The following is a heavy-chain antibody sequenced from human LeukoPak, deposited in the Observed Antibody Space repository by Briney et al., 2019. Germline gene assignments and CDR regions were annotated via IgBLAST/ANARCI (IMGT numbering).Heavy chain of an antibody. V-gene: IGHV4-34*01. CDR1: GGSFSGYY. CDR3: ARVMRAYCSSTSCRYYYYYYMDV. Sequence: SETLSLTCAVYGGSFSGYYWSWIRQPPGKGLEWIGEINHSGSTNYNPSLKSRVTISVDTSKNQFSLKLSSVTAADTAVYYCARVMRAYCSSTSCRYYYYYYMDVWGKGTTVTVSS. D-gene: IGHD2-2*01. CDR2: INHSGST. J-gene: IGHJ6*03.